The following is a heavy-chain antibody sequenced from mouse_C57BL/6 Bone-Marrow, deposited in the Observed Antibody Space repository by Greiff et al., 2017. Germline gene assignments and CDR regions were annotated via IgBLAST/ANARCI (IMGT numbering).Heavy chain of an antibody. CDR3: ARGGHYGSSAWFAY. CDR1: GYTFTSYG. Sequence: VQLQQSGAELARPGASVKLSCKASGYTFTSYGISWVKQRTGQGLEWIGEIYPRSGSTDYNEKFKGKATLTADKSSSTAYMELRSLTSEDSAVYFCARGGHYGSSAWFAYWGEEALGTVSA. V-gene: IGHV1-81*01. D-gene: IGHD1-1*01. CDR2: IYPRSGST. J-gene: IGHJ3*01.